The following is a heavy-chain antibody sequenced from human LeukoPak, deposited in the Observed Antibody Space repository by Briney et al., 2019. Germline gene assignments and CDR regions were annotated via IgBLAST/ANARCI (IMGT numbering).Heavy chain of an antibody. CDR3: AREERLLWFGELSRPYYYYGMDV. CDR2: IIPIFGTA. J-gene: IGHJ6*02. V-gene: IGHV1-69*13. CDR1: GYTFTGFF. Sequence: SVKVSCKASGYTFTGFFLQWVRQAPGQGLEWMGGIIPIFGTANYAQKFQGRVTITADESTSTAYMELSSLRSEDTAVYYCAREERLLWFGELSRPYYYYGMDVWGQGTTVTVSS. D-gene: IGHD3-10*01.